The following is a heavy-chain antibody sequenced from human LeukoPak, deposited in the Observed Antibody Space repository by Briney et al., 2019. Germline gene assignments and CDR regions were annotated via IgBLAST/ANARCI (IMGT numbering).Heavy chain of an antibody. CDR2: ISGSGGST. CDR1: GFTFRNYG. V-gene: IGHV3-23*01. CDR3: AKSPLQLYTFDY. Sequence: PGGSLRLSCAASGFTFRNYGMSWVRQAPLKGLEWVSAISGSGGSTYYADSVKGRFTISRDNSKNTLYLQMNSLRAEDTAVYYCAKSPLQLYTFDYWGQGTLVTVSS. D-gene: IGHD5-24*01. J-gene: IGHJ4*02.